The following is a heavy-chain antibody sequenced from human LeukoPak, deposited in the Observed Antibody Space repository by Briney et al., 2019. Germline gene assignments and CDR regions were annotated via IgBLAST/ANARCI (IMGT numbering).Heavy chain of an antibody. V-gene: IGHV4-61*01. CDR1: GGSVSSGSYY. J-gene: IGHJ4*02. CDR2: IYYSGST. Sequence: KPSETLSLTCTVSGGSVSSGSYYWSWIRQPPGKGLEWIGYIYYSGSTNYNPSLKSRVTISVDTSKNQFSLKLSSVTAADTAVYYCARDHHDYSGFDYWGQGTLVTVSS. D-gene: IGHD4-11*01. CDR3: ARDHHDYSGFDY.